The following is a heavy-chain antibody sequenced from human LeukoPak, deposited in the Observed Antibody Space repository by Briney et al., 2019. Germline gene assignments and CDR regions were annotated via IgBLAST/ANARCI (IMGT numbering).Heavy chain of an antibody. CDR3: ARRSGHIYRNYYFDY. V-gene: IGHV3-7*01. Sequence: PGGSLRLSCAASGFTFSNYWMSWVRQAPGKGLEWVASIHQHGNEKYFVDSVRGRFTISRDNAKNSLYLQMSSLRAEDTAVYYCARRSGHIYRNYYFDYWGQGTLVTVSS. CDR2: IHQHGNEK. J-gene: IGHJ4*02. D-gene: IGHD3-3*01. CDR1: GFTFSNYW.